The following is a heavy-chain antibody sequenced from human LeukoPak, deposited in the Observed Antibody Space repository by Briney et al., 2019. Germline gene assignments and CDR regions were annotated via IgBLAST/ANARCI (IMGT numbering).Heavy chain of an antibody. J-gene: IGHJ4*02. CDR2: IRYDGSNK. CDR3: ARDRLEAVTDDDYFDY. V-gene: IGHV3-33*01. D-gene: IGHD2-21*02. Sequence: PGRSLRLSCAASGFTFSNHGMHWVRQAPGKGPEWVALIRYDGSNKYYGDSVKGRFTISRDNSKNTVYLQMNSLRAEDTGVYYCARDRLEAVTDDDYFDYWGQGTLVTVSS. CDR1: GFTFSNHG.